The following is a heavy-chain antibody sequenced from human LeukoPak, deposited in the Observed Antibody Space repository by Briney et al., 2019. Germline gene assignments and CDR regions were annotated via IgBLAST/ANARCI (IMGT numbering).Heavy chain of an antibody. CDR2: IYYSGST. V-gene: IGHV4-61*08. Sequence: SETLSLTCTVSGDSVSSADSYWSWIRQSPGKGLEWIGYIYYSGSTSYNPSLKSRVTISADTSQNQFSLKLTSVTAADTAVYYCARGLPFDYWGQGTLVTVSS. J-gene: IGHJ4*02. CDR3: ARGLPFDY. CDR1: GDSVSSADSY.